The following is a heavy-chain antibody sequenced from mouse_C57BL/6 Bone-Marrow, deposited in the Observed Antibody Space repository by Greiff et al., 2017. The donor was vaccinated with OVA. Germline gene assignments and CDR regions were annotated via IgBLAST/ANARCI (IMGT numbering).Heavy chain of an antibody. Sequence: EVQLVESGGGLVQPGGSLKLSCAASGFTFSDYGMAWVRQAPRKGPEWVAFISNLAYSIYYADTVTGRFTISRENAKNTLYLEMSSLRSEDTAMYYCARHEDYSNSYWYFDVWGTGTTVTVSS. CDR1: GFTFSDYG. V-gene: IGHV5-15*01. J-gene: IGHJ1*03. D-gene: IGHD2-5*01. CDR2: ISNLAYSI. CDR3: ARHEDYSNSYWYFDV.